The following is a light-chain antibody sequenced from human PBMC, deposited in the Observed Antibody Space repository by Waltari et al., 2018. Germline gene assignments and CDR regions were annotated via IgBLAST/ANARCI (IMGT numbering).Light chain of an antibody. CDR3: QQYDGSVLT. CDR1: QTINNNF. V-gene: IGKV3-20*01. Sequence: IVLTQSPDTLSLSPGQRATLSCRASQTINNNFLVWYQQKPGQAPRLIIHGASSRATGFPDRFSGSGSWTDFTLTISSLKPEDSAVYYCQQYDGSVLTFGGGTKVEI. CDR2: GAS. J-gene: IGKJ4*01.